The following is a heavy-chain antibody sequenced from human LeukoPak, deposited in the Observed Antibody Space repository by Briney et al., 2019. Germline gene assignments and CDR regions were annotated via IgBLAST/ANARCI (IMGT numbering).Heavy chain of an antibody. V-gene: IGHV3-23*01. D-gene: IGHD3-3*01. CDR2: ISGSGGST. CDR3: AKAEDYDFWSGSYYMDV. J-gene: IGHJ6*03. CDR1: GFTFSSYA. Sequence: GGSLRLSCAASGFTFSSYAMSWVRQAPGKGLEWVSAISGSGGSTYYADSVKGRFTISRDNSKNTLYLQTNSLRAEDTAVYYCAKAEDYDFWSGSYYMDVWGKGTTVTVSS.